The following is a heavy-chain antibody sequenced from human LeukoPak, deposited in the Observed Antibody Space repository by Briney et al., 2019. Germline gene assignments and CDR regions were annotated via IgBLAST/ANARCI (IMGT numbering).Heavy chain of an antibody. V-gene: IGHV3-43*02. J-gene: IGHJ6*02. Sequence: GGSLRLSCAASGFTFKNYAVSWVRQAPGKGLEWVSLISGDGGSTYYADSVKGRFTISRDNSKNSLYLQMNSLRTEDTALYYCAKDMYGSGSLISYYGMDVWGQGTTVTVSS. CDR1: GFTFKNYA. D-gene: IGHD3-10*01. CDR2: ISGDGGST. CDR3: AKDMYGSGSLISYYGMDV.